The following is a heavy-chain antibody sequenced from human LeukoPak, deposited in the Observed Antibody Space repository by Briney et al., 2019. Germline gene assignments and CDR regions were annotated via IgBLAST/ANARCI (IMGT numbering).Heavy chain of an antibody. CDR3: VRDLGPGDY. Sequence: GGSLRLSCAASGFSFSSRLMHCVRQAPGKGLVWVSRINSDGIITTYADSVRGRFTISRDNAKNTLYLQMNSLRDEDTAVYYCVRDLGPGDYWGQGTLVTVSA. V-gene: IGHV3-74*01. CDR2: INSDGIIT. CDR1: GFSFSSRL. D-gene: IGHD3-10*01. J-gene: IGHJ4*02.